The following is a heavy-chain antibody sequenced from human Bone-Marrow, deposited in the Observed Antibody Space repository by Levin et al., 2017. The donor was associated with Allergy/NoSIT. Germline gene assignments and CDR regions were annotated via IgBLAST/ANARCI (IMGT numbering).Heavy chain of an antibody. Sequence: PSETLSLTCAVYGGSFSGSHWTWIRQPPGKGLEWIGEINHSGSTNYNPSLKSRVSISLDTSKDQFSLNLSYVTAADTAMYYCATAWVVVAKDSLRLGFRFDDWGQGTQVTVSS. D-gene: IGHD2-15*01. V-gene: IGHV4-34*01. CDR2: INHSGST. CDR1: GGSFSGSH. J-gene: IGHJ4*02. CDR3: ATAWVVVAKDSLRLGFRFDD.